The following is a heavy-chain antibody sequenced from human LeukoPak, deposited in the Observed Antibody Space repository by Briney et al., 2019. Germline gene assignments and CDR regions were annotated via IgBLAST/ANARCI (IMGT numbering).Heavy chain of an antibody. D-gene: IGHD6-13*01. CDR3: AKDILAAAGEGGFDY. Sequence: GGPLRLSCAASGFTFSSYGMHWVRQAPGKGLEWVAVIWYDGSNKYYADSVKGRFTISRDNSKNTLYLQMNSLRAEDTAVYYCAKDILAAAGEGGFDYWGQGTLVTVSS. CDR2: IWYDGSNK. J-gene: IGHJ4*02. V-gene: IGHV3-33*06. CDR1: GFTFSSYG.